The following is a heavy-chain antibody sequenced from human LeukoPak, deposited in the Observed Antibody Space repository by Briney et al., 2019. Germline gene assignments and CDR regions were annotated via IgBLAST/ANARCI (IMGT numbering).Heavy chain of an antibody. J-gene: IGHJ4*02. CDR2: IRYDGSNK. Sequence: GGSLRLSCAASGYTFSSYGMHWVRQAPGKGLEWVAFIRYDGSNKYYADSVKGRFTISRDNSKNTLYLQMNSLRAEDTAVYYCAKDGGGQFTIFGVVIKGFFDYWGQGTLVTVSS. CDR3: AKDGGGQFTIFGVVIKGFFDY. V-gene: IGHV3-30*02. CDR1: GYTFSSYG. D-gene: IGHD3-3*01.